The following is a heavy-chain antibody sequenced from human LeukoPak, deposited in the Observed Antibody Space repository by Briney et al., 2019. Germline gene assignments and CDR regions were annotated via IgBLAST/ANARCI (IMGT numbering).Heavy chain of an antibody. CDR2: IYPGDSDT. D-gene: IGHD2-15*01. J-gene: IGHJ5*02. CDR1: GYSFTSYW. Sequence: LGESLKISCKGSGYSFTSYWIGWVRQMPGKGLGWMGIIYPGDSDTRYSPSFQGQVTISADKSISTAYLQWSSLKASDTAMYYCARKYCSGGSCYLNWFDPWGQGTLVTVSS. V-gene: IGHV5-51*01. CDR3: ARKYCSGGSCYLNWFDP.